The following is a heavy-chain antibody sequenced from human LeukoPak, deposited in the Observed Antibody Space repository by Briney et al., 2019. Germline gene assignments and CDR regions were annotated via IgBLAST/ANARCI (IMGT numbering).Heavy chain of an antibody. J-gene: IGHJ6*03. V-gene: IGHV4-59*11. CDR2: IYYSGST. Sequence: KPSETLSLTCTVSGGSISSHYWSWIRQPPGKGLEWIGYIYYSGSTNYNPSLKSRVTISVDTSKNQFSLKLNSATAADTAVYYCARVGHQSIRTYYYYYMDVWGKGTTVTVSS. CDR1: GGSISSHY. D-gene: IGHD6-6*01. CDR3: ARVGHQSIRTYYYYYMDV.